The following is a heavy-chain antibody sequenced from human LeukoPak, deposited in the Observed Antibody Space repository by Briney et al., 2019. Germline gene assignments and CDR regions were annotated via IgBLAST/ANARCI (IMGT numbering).Heavy chain of an antibody. CDR1: GGSISSSIYY. Sequence: SETLSLTCTVSGGSISSSIYYWGWIRQPPGKGLEWIGDIYYSGSTYYNPSLKSRVTISVDTSKNQFSLKLSSVTAADTAVYYCAREVAASFDYWGQGTLVTVSS. V-gene: IGHV4-39*07. J-gene: IGHJ4*02. CDR2: IYYSGST. D-gene: IGHD2-15*01. CDR3: AREVAASFDY.